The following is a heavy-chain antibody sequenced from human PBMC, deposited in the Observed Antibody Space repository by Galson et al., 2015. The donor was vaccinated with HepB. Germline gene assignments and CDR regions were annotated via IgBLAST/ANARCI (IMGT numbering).Heavy chain of an antibody. J-gene: IGHJ6*02. CDR1: GYTFTSYG. CDR3: ASTKNHHIVVVPAAKDYYYSGMDV. V-gene: IGHV1-18*01. CDR2: ISAYNGNT. Sequence: SVKVSCKASGYTFTSYGISWVRQAPGQGLEWMGWISAYNGNTNYVQKLQGRVTMTTDTSTSTAYMELRSLRSDDTAVYYCASTKNHHIVVVPAAKDYYYSGMDVWGQGTTVTVSS. D-gene: IGHD2-2*01.